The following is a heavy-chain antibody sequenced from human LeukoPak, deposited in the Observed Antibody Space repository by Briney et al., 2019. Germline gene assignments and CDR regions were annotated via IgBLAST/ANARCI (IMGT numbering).Heavy chain of an antibody. V-gene: IGHV1-18*01. J-gene: IGHJ2*01. CDR2: ISAYNGNT. CDR1: GYTFTSYG. Sequence: GASVKVSCKASGYTFTSYGISWVRQAPGQGLEWMGWISAYNGNTNYAQKLQGRVTMTTDTSTSTAYMELRSLRSDDTAVYYCARAEGGYGGPWYFDLWGRGTLVTVSS. CDR3: ARAEGGYGGPWYFDL. D-gene: IGHD5-12*01.